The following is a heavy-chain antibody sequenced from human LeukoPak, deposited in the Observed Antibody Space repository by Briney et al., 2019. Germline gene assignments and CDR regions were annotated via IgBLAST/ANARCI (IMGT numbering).Heavy chain of an antibody. CDR1: GFTFGIYS. CDR3: ARDSSGWSRDY. D-gene: IGHD6-19*01. J-gene: IGHJ4*02. CDR2: VSASAYI. Sequence: PGGSLRLSCVASGFTFGIYSMSWVRQAPRKGLDWISSVSASAYIYCADSLKGRFTVSRDNAKNSLYLQMNSLRAEDTAVYYCARDSSGWSRDYWGQGTLVTVS. V-gene: IGHV3-21*01.